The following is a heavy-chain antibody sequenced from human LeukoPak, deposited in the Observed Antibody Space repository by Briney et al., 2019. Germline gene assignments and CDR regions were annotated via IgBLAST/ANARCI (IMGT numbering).Heavy chain of an antibody. Sequence: GGSLRLSCAASGFTFSDYYMSWIRQAPGKGLEWVSYISSSGSTIYYADSVKGRFTISRDNAKNSLYLQMNSLRAEDTAVYYCARYYYDSSGYYDYHYYGMDVWGQGTTVTVSS. J-gene: IGHJ6*02. V-gene: IGHV3-11*01. CDR1: GFTFSDYY. CDR2: ISSSGSTI. CDR3: ARYYYDSSGYYDYHYYGMDV. D-gene: IGHD3-22*01.